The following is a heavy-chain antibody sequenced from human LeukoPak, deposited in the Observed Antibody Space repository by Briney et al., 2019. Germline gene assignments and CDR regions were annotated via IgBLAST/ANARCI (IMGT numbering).Heavy chain of an antibody. J-gene: IGHJ3*02. CDR2: IWYDGSNK. D-gene: IGHD6-13*01. CDR3: ARDSFLYSSSWFVFWGAFDI. Sequence: GGSLRLSCAASGFTFSSYGMHWVRQAPGKGLEWVAVIWYDGSNKYYADSVKGRFTIPRDNSKNTLYLQMNSLRAEDTAVYYCARDSFLYSSSWFVFWGAFDIWGQGIMVTVSS. CDR1: GFTFSSYG. V-gene: IGHV3-33*01.